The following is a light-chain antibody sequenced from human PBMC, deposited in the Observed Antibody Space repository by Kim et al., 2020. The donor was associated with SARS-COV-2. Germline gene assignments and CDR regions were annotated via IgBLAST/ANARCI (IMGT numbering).Light chain of an antibody. V-gene: IGKV3-15*01. CDR2: GAS. Sequence: EIVMTQSPATLSVSPGERATLSCRASQSVSSNLVWYLQKPGQAPRLLIYGASTRATGIPARFSGSGSETEFTLTISSLQSEDFAVYYCQQYNNWPRTFGQGTKVEVK. CDR3: QQYNNWPRT. CDR1: QSVSSN. J-gene: IGKJ1*01.